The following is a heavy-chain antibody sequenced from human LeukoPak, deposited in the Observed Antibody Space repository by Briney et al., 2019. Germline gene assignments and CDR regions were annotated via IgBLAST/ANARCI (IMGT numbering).Heavy chain of an antibody. CDR2: ISWTGDGA. CDR3: VKDAPNGSVDY. J-gene: IGHJ4*02. D-gene: IGHD1-26*01. Sequence: GRSLRLSCAASGFNFGAYVMHWVRHSPGKGLEWVAVISWTGDGAAYADSVRGRFTISRDNAKNSLYLQMNSLRPEDTAFYYCVKDAPNGSVDYWGQGTLVTVSS. CDR1: GFNFGAYV. V-gene: IGHV3-9*01.